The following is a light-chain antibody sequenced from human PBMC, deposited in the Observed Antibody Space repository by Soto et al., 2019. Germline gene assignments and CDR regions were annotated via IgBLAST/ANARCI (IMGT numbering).Light chain of an antibody. J-gene: IGLJ1*01. CDR2: SNN. CDR1: SSNIGGTNY. V-gene: IGLV1-47*02. CDR3: ASWDDSLNVPYV. Sequence: QSVLTQPPSASGTPGQRVFISCSGSSSNIGGTNYAYWYQQLPGAAPKLLMHSNNLRPSGVPERISGSKSGTSASLAISGLRSEDEAVYYCASWDDSLNVPYVFGTGTKLTVL.